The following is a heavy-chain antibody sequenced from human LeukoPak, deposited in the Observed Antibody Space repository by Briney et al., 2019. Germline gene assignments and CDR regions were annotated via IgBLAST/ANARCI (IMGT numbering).Heavy chain of an antibody. CDR3: ARGWNWNLYYFDY. CDR2: INHSGST. Sequence: TSETLSLTCTVSGGSISSSSYYWGWIRQPPGKGLEWIGEINHSGSTNYNPSLKSRVTISVDTSKNQFSLKLSSVTAADTAVYYCARGWNWNLYYFDYWGQGTLVTVSS. CDR1: GGSISSSSYY. J-gene: IGHJ4*02. V-gene: IGHV4-39*07. D-gene: IGHD1-1*01.